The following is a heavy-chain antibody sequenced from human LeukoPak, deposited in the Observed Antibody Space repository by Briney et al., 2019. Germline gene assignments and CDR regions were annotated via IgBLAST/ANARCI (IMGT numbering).Heavy chain of an antibody. CDR1: GYTFTSFW. CDR2: IYPGDSDT. V-gene: IGHV5-51*01. Sequence: GESLKISCKGSGYTFTSFWIGCVRQMPGKGLEWMGIIYPGDSDTRYSPSLQGQVTISAEKYISTAYLQWNSLKASDTAIYYCGRLRDGYSDYWGQGTLVTVSS. D-gene: IGHD5-24*01. J-gene: IGHJ4*02. CDR3: GRLRDGYSDY.